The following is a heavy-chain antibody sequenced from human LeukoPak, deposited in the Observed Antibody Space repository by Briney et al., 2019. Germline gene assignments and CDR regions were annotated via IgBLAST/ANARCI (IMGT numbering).Heavy chain of an antibody. CDR2: ISSSGSTK. Sequence: PGGSLRLSCAASGFTFSTYEMNWVRQAPGKGLEWVSYISSSGSTKYYADSVKGRFTISRDNSKNTLYIQMNSLRAEDTAVYYCARSFYDILIGYYQYFDYWGQGTLVTVSS. V-gene: IGHV3-48*03. CDR1: GFTFSTYE. J-gene: IGHJ4*02. D-gene: IGHD3-9*01. CDR3: ARSFYDILIGYYQYFDY.